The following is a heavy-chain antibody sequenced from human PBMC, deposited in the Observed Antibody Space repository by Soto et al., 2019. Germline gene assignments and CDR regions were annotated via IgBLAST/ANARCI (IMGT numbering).Heavy chain of an antibody. J-gene: IGHJ6*02. CDR1: GYSFTSYW. D-gene: IGHD3-3*01. V-gene: IGHV5-10-1*01. CDR3: ARGRFLEWLPSLSMDV. Sequence: PXESLKISCKGSGYSFTSYWISWVRQMPGKGLEWMGRIDPSDSYTNYSPSFQGHVTISADKSISTAYLQWSSLKASDTAMYYCARGRFLEWLPSLSMDVWGQGTTVTVSS. CDR2: IDPSDSYT.